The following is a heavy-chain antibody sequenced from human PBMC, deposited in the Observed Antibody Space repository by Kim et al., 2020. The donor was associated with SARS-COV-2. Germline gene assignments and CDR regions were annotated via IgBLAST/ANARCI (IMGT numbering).Heavy chain of an antibody. CDR3: ARDTLQSWDYYDSSGYYGY. J-gene: IGHJ4*02. Sequence: ASVKVSCKASGYTFTSYGISWVRQAPGQGLEWMGWISAYNGNTNYAQKLQDRVTMTTDTSTSTAYMELRSLRSDDTAVYYCARDTLQSWDYYDSSGYYGYWGQGTLVTVSS. V-gene: IGHV1-18*01. CDR2: ISAYNGNT. CDR1: GYTFTSYG. D-gene: IGHD3-22*01.